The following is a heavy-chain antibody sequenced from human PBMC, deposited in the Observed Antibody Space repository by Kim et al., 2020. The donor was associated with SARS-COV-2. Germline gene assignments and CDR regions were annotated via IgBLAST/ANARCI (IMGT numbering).Heavy chain of an antibody. CDR1: GYTLTELS. J-gene: IGHJ6*02. D-gene: IGHD1-26*01. CDR2: FDPEDGET. V-gene: IGHV1-24*01. Sequence: SVKVSCKVSGYTLTELSMHWVRQAPGKGLEWMGGFDPEDGETIYAQKFQGRVTMTEDTSTDTAYMELSSLRSEDTAVYYCATASGSYLGMDVWGQGTTVTVSS. CDR3: ATASGSYLGMDV.